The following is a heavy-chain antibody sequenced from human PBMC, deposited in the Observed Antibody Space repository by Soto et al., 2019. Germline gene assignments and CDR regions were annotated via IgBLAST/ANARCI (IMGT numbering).Heavy chain of an antibody. D-gene: IGHD2-2*01. CDR1: GFTFSSYA. J-gene: IGHJ4*02. CDR2: IRGSGDST. V-gene: IGHV3-23*01. CDR3: AKLPLSMQYFDY. Sequence: QLGGPLRLSCAASGFTFSSYAMSWVRQAPGKGLEWVSVIRGSGDSTYYADSVKGRFTISRDDSKNTLYLQMSSLRAEDTAAYYCAKLPLSMQYFDYWGQGTLVTVSS.